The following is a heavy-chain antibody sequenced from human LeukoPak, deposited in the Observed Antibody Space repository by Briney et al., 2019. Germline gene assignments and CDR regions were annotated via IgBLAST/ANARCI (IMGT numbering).Heavy chain of an antibody. D-gene: IGHD4-17*01. CDR3: ARDGAGDDYYYGMDV. V-gene: IGHV3-23*01. J-gene: IGHJ6*02. Sequence: PGGSLRLSCAASGFTFSSYAMSWVRQAPGKGLEWVSAISGSGGSTYYADSVKGRFTISRDNSKNTLYLQMNSLRAEDTAVYYCARDGAGDDYYYGMDVWGQGTTVTVSS. CDR1: GFTFSSYA. CDR2: ISGSGGST.